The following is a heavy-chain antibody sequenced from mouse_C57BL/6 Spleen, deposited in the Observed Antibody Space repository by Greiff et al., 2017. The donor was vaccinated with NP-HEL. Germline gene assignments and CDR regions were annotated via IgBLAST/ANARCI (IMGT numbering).Heavy chain of an antibody. V-gene: IGHV5-4*03. CDR1: GFTFSSYA. Sequence: DVKLVESGGGLVKPGGSLKLSCAASGFTFSSYAMSWVRQTPEKRLEWVATISDGGSYTYYPDNVKGRFTISRDNAKNNLYLQMSHLKSEDTAMYYCARGRDPWFAYWGQGTLVTVSA. CDR3: ARGRDPWFAY. J-gene: IGHJ3*01. CDR2: ISDGGSYT.